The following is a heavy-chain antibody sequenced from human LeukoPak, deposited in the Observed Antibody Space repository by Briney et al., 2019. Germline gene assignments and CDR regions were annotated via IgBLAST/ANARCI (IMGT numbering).Heavy chain of an antibody. D-gene: IGHD3-22*01. CDR2: ISSSSSTI. J-gene: IGHJ3*02. Sequence: PGGSLRLSCAASGFSFSSSNMNWVRQAPGKGLEWTSYISSSSSTIYYAESVKGRFTISRDNAKNSLYLQMNSLRDEDTAVYYCARVLDDSSGYGAFDIWGQGTLVTVSS. CDR3: ARVLDDSSGYGAFDI. V-gene: IGHV3-48*02. CDR1: GFSFSSSN.